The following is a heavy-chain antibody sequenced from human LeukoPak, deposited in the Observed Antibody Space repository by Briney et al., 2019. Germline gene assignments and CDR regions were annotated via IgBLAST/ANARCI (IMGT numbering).Heavy chain of an antibody. D-gene: IGHD6-6*01. CDR1: GGSISSSSYY. V-gene: IGHV4-39*01. CDR2: IYYSGST. J-gene: IGHJ4*02. Sequence: PSETLSLTCTVSGGSISSSSYYWGWIRQPPGKGLEWIGSIYYSGSTYYNPSLKSRVTISVDTSKNQFSLKLSSVTAADTAVYYCASGFIAARRYFDYWGQGTLVTVSS. CDR3: ASGFIAARRYFDY.